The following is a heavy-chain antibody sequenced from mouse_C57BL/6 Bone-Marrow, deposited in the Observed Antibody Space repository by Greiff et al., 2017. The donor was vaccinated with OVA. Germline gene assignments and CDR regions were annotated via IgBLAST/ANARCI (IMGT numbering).Heavy chain of an antibody. D-gene: IGHD1-1*01. J-gene: IGHJ2*01. CDR3: ARDGSSSYYFDY. CDR1: GFTFSDYG. CDR2: ISSGSSTI. Sequence: EVMLVESGGGLVKPGGSLKLSCAASGFTFSDYGMHWVRQAPEKGLEWVAYISSGSSTIYYADTVQGRFTISRDNAKKTLFLQMTSLSAEDTAMEYGARDGSSSYYFDYWGQGTTLTVSS. V-gene: IGHV5-17*01.